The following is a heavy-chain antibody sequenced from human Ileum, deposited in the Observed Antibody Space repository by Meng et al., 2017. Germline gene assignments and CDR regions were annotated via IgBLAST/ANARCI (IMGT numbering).Heavy chain of an antibody. CDR2: IFQSGRT. J-gene: IGHJ4*02. D-gene: IGHD3-22*01. CDR1: GTW. Sequence: QGQLRGSGPRLGKPSGTLSLTCAVSGTWWSWVRQPPGKGLEWIGEIFQSGRTNYNPSLKSRVTISIDKSKSQISLQLSAVTAADTAVYSCATSNDRDVYYLGYWGQGTLVTVSS. CDR3: ATSNDRDVYYLGY. V-gene: IGHV4-4*02.